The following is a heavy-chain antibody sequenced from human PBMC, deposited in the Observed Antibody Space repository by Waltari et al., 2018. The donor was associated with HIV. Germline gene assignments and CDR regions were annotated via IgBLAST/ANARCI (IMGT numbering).Heavy chain of an antibody. CDR3: AREGRFLEWLSHDAFDI. CDR2: INQDGSEK. J-gene: IGHJ3*02. CDR1: NFIFNNYW. V-gene: IGHV3-7*01. D-gene: IGHD3-3*01. Sequence: HLVESGGGLVQPGGSLILSCSASNFIFNNYWMTWVRQVPGKGLEWVASINQDGSEKYYVDSVRGRFTISRDNVQNSLYLFLNSLRAEDTAVYYCAREGRFLEWLSHDAFDIWGQGTTVTVS.